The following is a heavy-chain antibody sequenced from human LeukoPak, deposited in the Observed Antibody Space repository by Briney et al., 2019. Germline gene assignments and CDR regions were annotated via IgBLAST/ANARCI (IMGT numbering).Heavy chain of an antibody. CDR2: INSDGSST. V-gene: IGHV3-74*01. CDR1: GFTFSSYW. D-gene: IGHD3-10*01. J-gene: IGHJ5*02. Sequence: GGSLRLSCAASGFTFSSYWMHWVRQAPGKGLMWVSRINSDGSSTSYADSVKGRFTISRDNAKNTLYLQMNSLRAEDTAVYYCARDHYGSGDFDPWGQGTLVTVSS. CDR3: ARDHYGSGDFDP.